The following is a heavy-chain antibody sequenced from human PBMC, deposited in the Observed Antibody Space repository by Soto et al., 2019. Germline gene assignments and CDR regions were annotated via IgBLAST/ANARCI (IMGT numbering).Heavy chain of an antibody. CDR2: MNPNDGNT. D-gene: IGHD3-3*01. V-gene: IGHV1-8*01. J-gene: IGHJ4*02. CDR1: GYTFSKYK. CDR3: ARGPRESGEWLLFDY. Sequence: ASVKVSCKASGYTFSKYKIKWVWQASGQGLEWMGRMNPNDGNTGYAQNFQGRVSMTRNTSINTAYMELSSLRSDDTAVYYCARGPRESGEWLLFDYWGQGALVTVSS.